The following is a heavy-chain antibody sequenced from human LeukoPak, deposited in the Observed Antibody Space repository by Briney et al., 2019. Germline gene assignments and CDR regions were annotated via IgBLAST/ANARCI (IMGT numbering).Heavy chain of an antibody. CDR1: GYTFTGYY. D-gene: IGHD4-17*01. V-gene: IGHV1-2*06. J-gene: IGHJ4*02. CDR2: INPNSGGT. CDR3: ARFARGATVTKYYFDY. Sequence: ASVKVSCKASGYTFTGYYMHWVRQAPGQGLEWMGRINPNSGGTNYAQKLQGRVTMTRDTSISTAYMELSRLRSDDTAVYYCARFARGATVTKYYFDYWGQGTLVTVSS.